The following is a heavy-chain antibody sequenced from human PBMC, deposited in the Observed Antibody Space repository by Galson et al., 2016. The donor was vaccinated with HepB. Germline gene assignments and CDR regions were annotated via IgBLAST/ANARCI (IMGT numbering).Heavy chain of an antibody. V-gene: IGHV3-48*02. D-gene: IGHD2-2*01. CDR3: AKDRFLGVVPAATDY. J-gene: IGHJ4*02. CDR2: IGSRSSPI. CDR1: GFTFSSYA. Sequence: SLRLSCAASGFTFSSYALNWVRQAPGKGLEWVSYIGSRSSPIHYADSVKGRFTISRDNAKNSLYLQMNSLRDEDTAVYYCAKDRFLGVVPAATDYWGQGTLVTVSS.